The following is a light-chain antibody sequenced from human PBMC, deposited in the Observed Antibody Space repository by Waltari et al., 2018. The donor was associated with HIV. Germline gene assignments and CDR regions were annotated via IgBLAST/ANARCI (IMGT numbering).Light chain of an antibody. V-gene: IGLV3-1*01. J-gene: IGLJ3*02. CDR1: NLGDQY. CDR2: QNN. Sequence: SYGVSQPPSVSVSPGQTASITCSGDNLGDQYTSWYQQRPRQPPVLVIYQNNKRPAGIHYRFSASNSGNTATLTIRGSQAMDEADYYCQAWDNSAAWVFGGGTKLTVL. CDR3: QAWDNSAAWV.